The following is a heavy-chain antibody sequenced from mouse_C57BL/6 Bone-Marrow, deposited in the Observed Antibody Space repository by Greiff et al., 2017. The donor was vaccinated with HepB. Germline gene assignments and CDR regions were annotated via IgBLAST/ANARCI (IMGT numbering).Heavy chain of an antibody. CDR2: IKPYNGGT. CDR1: GYTFTDYY. D-gene: IGHD4-1*01. J-gene: IGHJ3*01. Sequence: SGPVLVKPGASVKMSCKASGYTFTDYYMNWVKQSHGKSLEWIGVIKPYNGGTSYNQKFKGKATLTVDKSSNTAYMELNSLTSEDSAIYYCATDWDSAWFAYWGQGTLVTVSA. V-gene: IGHV1-19*01. CDR3: ATDWDSAWFAY.